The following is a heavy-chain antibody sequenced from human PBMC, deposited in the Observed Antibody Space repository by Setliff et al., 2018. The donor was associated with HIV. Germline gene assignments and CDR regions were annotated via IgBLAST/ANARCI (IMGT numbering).Heavy chain of an antibody. V-gene: IGHV2-5*02. CDR1: GFSLSTSGVG. D-gene: IGHD6-13*01. CDR3: ALRLGSSWQSPLCDY. Sequence: GSGPTLVNPTQTLTLTCTFSGFSLSTSGVGVSWIRQPPGKALEWLALIYWDDDKRYSPSLKTRLTITRLTITKDTSKNQVVLTMTDMSPVDTATYFCALRLGSSWQSPLCDYWGQGILVTVSS. CDR2: IYWDDDK. J-gene: IGHJ4*02.